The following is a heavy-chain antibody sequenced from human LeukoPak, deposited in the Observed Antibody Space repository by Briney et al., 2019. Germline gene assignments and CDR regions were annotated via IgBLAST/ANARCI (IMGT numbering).Heavy chain of an antibody. J-gene: IGHJ4*02. D-gene: IGHD2-15*01. CDR1: GGSISRYY. Sequence: KPSETLSLTCTVSGGSISRYYWSWIRQPPGKGLEWIGYIYYSGSTNYNPSLKSRVTISVDTSKNQFSLKLSSVTAADTAVYYCARDGYCSGGSCYKGRFDYWGQGTLVTVSS. CDR2: IYYSGST. V-gene: IGHV4-59*01. CDR3: ARDGYCSGGSCYKGRFDY.